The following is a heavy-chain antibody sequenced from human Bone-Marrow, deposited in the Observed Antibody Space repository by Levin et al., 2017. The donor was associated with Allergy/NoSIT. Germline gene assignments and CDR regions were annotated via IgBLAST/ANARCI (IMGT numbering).Heavy chain of an antibody. V-gene: IGHV3-23*01. CDR3: AREKGLGKAPDY. J-gene: IGHJ4*02. CDR1: AFTLSNYD. Sequence: GESLKISCAASAFTLSNYDMYWARQAQGKGLEWVAAISFSGDLTYHADSVKGRFTISRDNSMDTLYLQMNSLRADDTAVYYCAREKGLGKAPDYWGQGTLVSVSS. CDR2: ISFSGDLT. D-gene: IGHD4-23*01.